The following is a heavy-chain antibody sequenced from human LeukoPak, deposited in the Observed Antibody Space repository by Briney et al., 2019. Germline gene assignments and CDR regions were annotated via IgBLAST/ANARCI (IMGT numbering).Heavy chain of an antibody. CDR3: ARHLITAAAGTLGNFFDY. V-gene: IGHV4-34*01. J-gene: IGHJ4*02. CDR2: INHSGST. D-gene: IGHD1-1*01. Sequence: SETLSLTCTVYGGSFSGYCWSWIRQPPGKGLEGIGEINHSGSTNYNPSLKTRVTISVDTSKDQFSLKLTSVTAADTAVFYCARHLITAAAGTLGNFFDYWGQGTLVTVSS. CDR1: GGSFSGYC.